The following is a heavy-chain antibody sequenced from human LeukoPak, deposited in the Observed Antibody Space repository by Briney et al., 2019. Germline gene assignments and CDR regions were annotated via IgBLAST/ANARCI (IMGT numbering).Heavy chain of an antibody. CDR3: AREGGVADY. J-gene: IGHJ4*02. D-gene: IGHD3-16*01. CDR1: GLTFSNYA. CDR2: IVGSGDDT. V-gene: IGHV3-23*01. Sequence: GGSLRLSCAASGLTFSNYALNWVRQAPGKGLEWVSLIVGSGDDTYYADSVKGRLTISRDNSKNTLYLQINSLRAEDTAVYYCAREGGVADYWGQGTLVTVSS.